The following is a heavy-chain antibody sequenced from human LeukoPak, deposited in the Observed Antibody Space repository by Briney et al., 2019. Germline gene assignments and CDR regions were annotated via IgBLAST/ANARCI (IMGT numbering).Heavy chain of an antibody. Sequence: PGGSLRLSCAASGFTFSSYEMNWVRQAPGKGLEWVSYISSGGSTIYYAGSVKGRFTISRDNAKNSLYLQMNSLRAEDTAVYYCAREGLRFLEWLPQGFDYWGQGTLVTVSS. CDR1: GFTFSSYE. CDR2: ISSGGSTI. CDR3: AREGLRFLEWLPQGFDY. V-gene: IGHV3-48*03. J-gene: IGHJ4*02. D-gene: IGHD3-3*01.